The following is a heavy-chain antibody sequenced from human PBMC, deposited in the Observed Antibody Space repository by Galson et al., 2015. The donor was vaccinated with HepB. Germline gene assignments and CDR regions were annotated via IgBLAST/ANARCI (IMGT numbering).Heavy chain of an antibody. Sequence: SVKVSCKASGYTFTSYRISWVRQAPGQGLEWMGWISAYNGNTNYVEKFQGRVTMTTDTSTTTAYMEVRSLRSDDTAVYYCARGRSSGWSFDYWGQGTLVTVSS. J-gene: IGHJ4*02. CDR1: GYTFTSYR. D-gene: IGHD6-19*01. CDR3: ARGRSSGWSFDY. CDR2: ISAYNGNT. V-gene: IGHV1-18*01.